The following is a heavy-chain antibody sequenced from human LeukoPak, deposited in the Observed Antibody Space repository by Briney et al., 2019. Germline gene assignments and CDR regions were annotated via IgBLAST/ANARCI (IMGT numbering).Heavy chain of an antibody. CDR1: GGSISSGGYS. CDR2: IFYSGST. CDR3: ARPAGRAARYRLRHVRHYMDV. Sequence: SETLSLTCAVSGGSISSGGYSWSWIRQPPGKGLEWIGYIFYSGSTYYNPSLESRVTISVDTSKDHLSLKLSSVTAADTAVYYCARPAGRAARYRLRHVRHYMDVWGKGTTVTVSS. D-gene: IGHD6-6*01. V-gene: IGHV4-30-4*07. J-gene: IGHJ6*03.